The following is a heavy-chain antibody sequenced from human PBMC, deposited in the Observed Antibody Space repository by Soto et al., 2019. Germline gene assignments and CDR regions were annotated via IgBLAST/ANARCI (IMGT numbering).Heavy chain of an antibody. CDR1: GYTFTSHT. CDR2: INVGNGNT. D-gene: IGHD2-21*01. J-gene: IGHJ4*02. Sequence: GASVKVSCKASGYTFTSHTIHWVRQAPGQSFEWLGWINVGNGNTRSSHKFQDRVTIDRGTSASTVSMEVSSLRSEDTAIYFCARVAMATTTKRIFYYDYCGQGPLLTVST. CDR3: ARVAMATTTKRIFYYDY. V-gene: IGHV1-3*01.